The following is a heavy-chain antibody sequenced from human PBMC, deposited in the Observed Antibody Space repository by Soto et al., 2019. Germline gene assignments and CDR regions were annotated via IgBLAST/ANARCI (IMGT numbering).Heavy chain of an antibody. CDR2: INAGNGNT. CDR3: AREGGYCSGGSCYSLFAFDI. CDR1: GYTFTSYA. D-gene: IGHD2-15*01. J-gene: IGHJ3*02. V-gene: IGHV1-3*01. Sequence: ASVKVSCKASGYTFTSYAMHWVRQAPGQRLEWMGWINAGNGNTKYSQKFQGRVTITRDTSASTAYMELSSLRSEDTAVYYCAREGGYCSGGSCYSLFAFDIWGQGTMVTVSS.